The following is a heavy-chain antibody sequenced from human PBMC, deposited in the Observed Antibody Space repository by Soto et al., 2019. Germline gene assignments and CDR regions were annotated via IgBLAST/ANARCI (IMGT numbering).Heavy chain of an antibody. D-gene: IGHD3-10*01. CDR1: GGSISSSSYY. CDR2: IFYSGGT. Sequence: KTSETLSLTCIVSGGSISSSSYYWGWIRQPPGKGLEWFGSIFYSGGTSYNPSFKSRVSISVDTSKNQFFLKLSSVTAADTAVYYCARRPPVWFAEWGYDYYYCIDVWGQGTTVTVSS. J-gene: IGHJ6*02. V-gene: IGHV4-39*01. CDR3: ARRPPVWFAEWGYDYYYCIDV.